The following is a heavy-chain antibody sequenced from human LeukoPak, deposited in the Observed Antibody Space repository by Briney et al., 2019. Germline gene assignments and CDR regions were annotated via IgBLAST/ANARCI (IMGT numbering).Heavy chain of an antibody. CDR2: IWFDGKNE. Sequence: GGSLRLSCAASGFTFNSYGMHWVRQAPGKGLEWVADIWFDGKNEHFADSVKGRFTISRDDAKNTLYLQMNSLRAEDTAVYYCARGASGYSYGWGQGTLVTVSS. CDR3: ARGASGYSYG. J-gene: IGHJ4*02. V-gene: IGHV3-33*01. D-gene: IGHD5-18*01. CDR1: GFTFNSYG.